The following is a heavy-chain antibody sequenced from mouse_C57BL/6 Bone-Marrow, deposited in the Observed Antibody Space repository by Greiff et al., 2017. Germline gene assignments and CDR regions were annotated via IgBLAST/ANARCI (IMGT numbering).Heavy chain of an antibody. J-gene: IGHJ3*01. V-gene: IGHV5-17*01. CDR2: ISSGSSTI. CDR1: GFTFSDYG. Sequence: EVMLVESGGGLVKPGGSLKLSCAASGFTFSDYGMHWVRQAPEKGLEWVAYISSGSSTIYYADTVKGRFTISSDNAKNTLFLQMTSLRSEDTAMYYCARPLSGGLAYWGQGTLVTVSA. D-gene: IGHD3-1*01. CDR3: ARPLSGGLAY.